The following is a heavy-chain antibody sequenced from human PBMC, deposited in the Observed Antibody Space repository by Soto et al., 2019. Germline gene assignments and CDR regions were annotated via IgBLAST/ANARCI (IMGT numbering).Heavy chain of an antibody. V-gene: IGHV1-69*01. D-gene: IGHD3-22*01. CDR2: IIPIFGTA. Sequence: QVQLVQSGAEVKKPGSSVKVSRKASGGTFSSYAISWVRQAPGQGLEWMGGIIPIFGTANYAQKFQGRVTITADESTSTAYMELSSLRSEDTAVYYCARVLDYYDSSGYLYYFDYWGQGTLVTVSS. CDR3: ARVLDYYDSSGYLYYFDY. CDR1: GGTFSSYA. J-gene: IGHJ4*02.